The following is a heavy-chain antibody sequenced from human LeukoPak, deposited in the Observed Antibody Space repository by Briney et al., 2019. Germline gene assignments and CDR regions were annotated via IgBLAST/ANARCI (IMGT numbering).Heavy chain of an antibody. V-gene: IGHV3-15*01. Sequence: PGGSLRLSCAASGFTFTNARMGWVRQAPGEGGEWVGLIKSKIDGGTTGYAAPVNGRFTVSKDDSKDTLYQQMNSLKSEDKAVYYCTPGYGHSDFAYWGHGTLVTVSS. D-gene: IGHD3-3*02. CDR3: TPGYGHSDFAY. CDR1: GFTFTNAR. CDR2: IKSKIDGGTT. J-gene: IGHJ4*01.